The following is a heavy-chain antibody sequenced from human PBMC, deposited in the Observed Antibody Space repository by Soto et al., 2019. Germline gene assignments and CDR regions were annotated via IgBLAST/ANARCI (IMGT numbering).Heavy chain of an antibody. CDR1: GFTFSSYG. Sequence: GGSLRLSCAASGFTFSSYGMHWVRQAPGKGLEWVAVISYDGSNKYYADSVKGRFTISRDNSKNTLYLQMNSLRAEDTAVYYCASIVGAPPLFDYWGQGTLVTVSS. J-gene: IGHJ4*02. D-gene: IGHD1-26*01. CDR2: ISYDGSNK. CDR3: ASIVGAPPLFDY. V-gene: IGHV3-30*03.